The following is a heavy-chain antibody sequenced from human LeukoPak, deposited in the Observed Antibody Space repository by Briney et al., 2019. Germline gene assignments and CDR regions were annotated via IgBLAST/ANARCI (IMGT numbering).Heavy chain of an antibody. D-gene: IGHD6-19*01. Sequence: GGSLRLSCAASGLSVSANYMSWVRQAPGKGLEWVAAISGSGGGTDYADSVKGRFTISRDNSKNTLYLQMNSLRAEDTAVYYCAKGEQWLVLYFQHWGQGTLVTVSS. V-gene: IGHV3-23*01. CDR2: ISGSGGGT. CDR3: AKGEQWLVLYFQH. J-gene: IGHJ1*01. CDR1: GLSVSANY.